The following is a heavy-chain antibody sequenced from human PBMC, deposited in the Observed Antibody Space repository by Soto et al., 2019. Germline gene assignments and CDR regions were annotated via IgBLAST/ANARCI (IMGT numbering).Heavy chain of an antibody. V-gene: IGHV4-59*01. D-gene: IGHD3-22*01. J-gene: IGHJ4*02. CDR3: ERIRGRDYYDSSGYFTTQYYFDY. Sequence: QVQLQESGPGLVKPSETLSLTCTVSGGSISSYSWSWIRQPPGKGLEWIGYIHYRGSTSYNPSLKSRVTILVDTSKHQFSLKRSSVTAADTAVYYCERIRGRDYYDSSGYFTTQYYFDYWGQGTLVTVSS. CDR2: IHYRGST. CDR1: GGSISSYS.